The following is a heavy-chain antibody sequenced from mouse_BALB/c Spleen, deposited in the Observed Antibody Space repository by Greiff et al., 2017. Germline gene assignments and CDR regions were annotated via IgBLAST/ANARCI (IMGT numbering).Heavy chain of an antibody. V-gene: IGHV1-9*01. D-gene: IGHD2-4*01. CDR1: GYTFSSYW. CDR2: ILPGSGST. J-gene: IGHJ3*01. CDR3: ARRALWDYHFAY. Sequence: QVQLQQSGAELMKPGASVKISCKATGYTFSSYWIEWVKQRPGHGLEWIGEILPGSGSTNYNEKFKGQATFTADTSSNTAYMQLSSLTSEDSAVYYCARRALWDYHFAYWGQGTLVTVSA.